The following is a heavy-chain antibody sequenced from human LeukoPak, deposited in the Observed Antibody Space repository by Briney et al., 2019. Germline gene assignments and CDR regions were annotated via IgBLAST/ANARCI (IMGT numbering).Heavy chain of an antibody. D-gene: IGHD4-23*01. V-gene: IGHV3-21*01. Sequence: TGGSLRLSCAASGFTFSSYSMYWVRQAPGKGLEWVSFISSSGTYIYYADSMKGRFTISRDNAKNSLYLQMNSLRAEDTAVYYCARNGGNSDFDYWGQGTLVTVSS. CDR1: GFTFSSYS. CDR2: ISSSGTYI. CDR3: ARNGGNSDFDY. J-gene: IGHJ4*02.